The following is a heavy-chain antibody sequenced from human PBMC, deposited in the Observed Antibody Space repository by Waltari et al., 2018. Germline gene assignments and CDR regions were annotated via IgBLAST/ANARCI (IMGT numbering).Heavy chain of an antibody. V-gene: IGHV4-59*01. CDR2: LHYTGDT. Sequence: QVQPLESGPGLVKPSETLSLTCFVRDGPINSFTWAWMRQPPGEGLEWIGSLHYTGDTMYNASLKSRVTISLDRSKRHLSLKLQSVTAADTALYYCGSSGNLGLIDFWGQGTLVAVSS. CDR1: DGPINSFT. J-gene: IGHJ4*02. CDR3: GSSGNLGLIDF. D-gene: IGHD1-26*01.